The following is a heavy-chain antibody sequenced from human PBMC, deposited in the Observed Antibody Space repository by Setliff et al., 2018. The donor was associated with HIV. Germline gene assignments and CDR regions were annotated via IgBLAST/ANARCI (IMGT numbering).Heavy chain of an antibody. Sequence: ASVKVSCKASGDSFSTYLISWVRQAPGQGLEWMGGIIPVLGTADYAQKFQGRVTITADRSTNTMYMEMTSLTSEDTAVYYCAGPRGDEAFDIWGQGTMVTVSS. CDR3: AGPRGDEAFDI. J-gene: IGHJ3*02. CDR2: IIPVLGTA. D-gene: IGHD3-10*01. V-gene: IGHV1-69*10. CDR1: GDSFSTYL.